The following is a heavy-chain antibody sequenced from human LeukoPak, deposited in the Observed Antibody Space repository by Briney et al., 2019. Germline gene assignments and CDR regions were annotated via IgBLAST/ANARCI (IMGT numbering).Heavy chain of an antibody. CDR1: GFTFDDYG. D-gene: IGHD3-10*02. J-gene: IGHJ6*02. CDR3: ARDSAMVFGELLYYYGRDV. CDR2: IYWNGGRT. Sequence: GGSLRLSCAASGFTFDDYGMSWVRQAPGKGLEWVSGIYWNGGRTGYADSVKGRFTISRDNAKNSLYLQMNSLRAEDTALYYCARDSAMVFGELLYYYGRDVWGQETTVTVSS. V-gene: IGHV3-20*04.